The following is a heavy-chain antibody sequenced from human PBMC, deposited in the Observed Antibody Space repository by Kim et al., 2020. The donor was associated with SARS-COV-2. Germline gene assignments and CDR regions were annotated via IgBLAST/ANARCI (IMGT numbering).Heavy chain of an antibody. V-gene: IGHV3-21*01. Sequence: GGSLRLSCAASGFTFSSYSMNWVRQAPGKGLEWVSSISSSSSYIYYADSVKGRFTISRDNAKNSLYLQMNSLRAEDTAVYYCAREYSYVALGRESFYRYYYYYGMDVWGQGTTVTVSS. CDR3: AREYSYVALGRESFYRYYYYYGMDV. J-gene: IGHJ6*02. CDR2: ISSSSSYI. D-gene: IGHD5-18*01. CDR1: GFTFSSYS.